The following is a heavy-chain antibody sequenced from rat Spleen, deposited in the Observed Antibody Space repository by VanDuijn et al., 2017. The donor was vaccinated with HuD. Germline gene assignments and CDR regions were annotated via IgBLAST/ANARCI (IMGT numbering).Heavy chain of an antibody. V-gene: IGHV5-31*01. CDR3: ARRHYGYTDYFDY. Sequence: EVQLVESGGGLVQPGRSLKLSCVASGFTFNNYWMTWIRQAPGKGLEWVASISNTGGSTYYRDSVKGRFTVSRENAKSTLSLQMDRLRSEDTATYYCARRHYGYTDYFDYWGQGVMVTVSS. D-gene: IGHD1-9*01. CDR1: GFTFNNYW. J-gene: IGHJ2*01. CDR2: ISNTGGST.